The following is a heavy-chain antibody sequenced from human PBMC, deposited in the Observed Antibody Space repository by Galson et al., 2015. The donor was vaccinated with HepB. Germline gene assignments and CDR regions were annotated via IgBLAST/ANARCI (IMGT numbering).Heavy chain of an antibody. D-gene: IGHD2-8*01. Sequence: SLRLSCAASGFTFSSFLMTWVRQAPGRGLEWVANIKQDGSETYYVDSVKGRFTISRDNTKNSPYLQMNSLRAEDTAVYYCTKGGYATSWYWIYWGQGTLVTVSS. CDR3: TKGGYATSWYWIY. CDR2: IKQDGSET. V-gene: IGHV3-7*03. J-gene: IGHJ4*02. CDR1: GFTFSSFL.